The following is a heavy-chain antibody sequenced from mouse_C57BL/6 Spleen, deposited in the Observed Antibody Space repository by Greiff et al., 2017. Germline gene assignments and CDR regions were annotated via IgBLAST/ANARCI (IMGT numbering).Heavy chain of an antibody. Sequence: QVQLQQPGAELVMPGASVKLSCKASGYTFTSYWMHWVKQRPGQGLEWIGEIDPSDSYTNYNQKFKGKSTLTVDKSSSTAYMQLSSLTSEDSAVYYCARRSKRDFDGWGTGTTVTVSS. CDR1: GYTFTSYW. V-gene: IGHV1-69*01. D-gene: IGHD2-5*01. CDR3: ARRSKRDFDG. CDR2: IDPSDSYT. J-gene: IGHJ1*03.